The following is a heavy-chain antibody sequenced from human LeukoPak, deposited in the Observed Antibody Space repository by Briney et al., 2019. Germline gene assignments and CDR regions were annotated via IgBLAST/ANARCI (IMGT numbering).Heavy chain of an antibody. V-gene: IGHV3-74*01. J-gene: IGHJ4*02. D-gene: IGHD3-3*01. CDR2: INTDGSST. Sequence: PGGSLRLSCAASGFTFSSYAMSWVRQAPGKGLVWVSRINTDGSSTSYADSVKGRFTISRDNAKNTLYLQMNSLRAEDTAVYYCARDRVHGIFGVVDWGQGTLVTVSS. CDR3: ARDRVHGIFGVVD. CDR1: GFTFSSYA.